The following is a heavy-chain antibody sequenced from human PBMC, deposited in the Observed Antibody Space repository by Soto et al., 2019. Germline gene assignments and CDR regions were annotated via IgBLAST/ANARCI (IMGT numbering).Heavy chain of an antibody. D-gene: IGHD3-10*01. CDR2: IYNDGTYS. CDR3: TRGPRPISTGTGAY. CDR1: GFIFKMYC. V-gene: IGHV3-74*01. J-gene: IGHJ4*02. Sequence: GGSVRLSCAASGFIFKMYCMHWVLQIPWKGLVWISRIYNDGTYSDYADSVRGRFTISRDNVNDTLYLQMNNLRAEDSGLYYCTRGPRPISTGTGAYWGQGTQVTVSS.